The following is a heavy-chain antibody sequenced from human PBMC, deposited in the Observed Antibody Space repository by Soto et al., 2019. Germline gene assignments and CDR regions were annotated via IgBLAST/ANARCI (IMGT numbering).Heavy chain of an antibody. J-gene: IGHJ5*01. Sequence: QVQFVQSGPELKKPGASVKVSGKTSGYSFHNSGISWVRQAPGQGLEWMGWISVFNGYAHSAQKFQGRVIMTADTFTSTAYMELRGLRSDDTAMYYCSKNGTTWFASWGQGTPVTVSS. CDR1: GYSFHNSG. D-gene: IGHD1-1*01. CDR2: ISVFNGYA. V-gene: IGHV1-18*01. CDR3: SKNGTTWFAS.